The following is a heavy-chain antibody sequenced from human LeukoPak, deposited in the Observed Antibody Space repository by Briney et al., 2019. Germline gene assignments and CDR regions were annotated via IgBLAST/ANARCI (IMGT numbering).Heavy chain of an antibody. J-gene: IGHJ6*03. Sequence: SETLSLTCTVSGGSISSYYWSWIRQPPGKGLEWIGYIYYSGSTNYNPSLKSRVTISVDTSKNQFSLKLSSVTAADTAVYYCARSCARLTGYLFHYYYYMDVWGKGTTVTISS. CDR3: ARSCARLTGYLFHYYYYMDV. CDR2: IYYSGST. V-gene: IGHV4-59*01. CDR1: GGSISSYY. D-gene: IGHD3-9*01.